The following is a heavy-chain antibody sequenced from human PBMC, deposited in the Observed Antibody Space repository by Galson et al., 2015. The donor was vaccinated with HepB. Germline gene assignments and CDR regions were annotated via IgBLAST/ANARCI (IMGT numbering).Heavy chain of an antibody. V-gene: IGHV3-23*01. CDR3: VKEGSWFGGDWFDP. CDR2: INGRGSTR. CDR1: GFISRHHA. D-gene: IGHD3-16*01. J-gene: IGHJ5*02. Sequence: SLRLSCAGSGFISRHHAMAWIRQAPGKGLKWVSGINGRGSTRSYSDAVKGRFSISRDNSKDTVFLQMDNLRAEDTAVYYCVKEGSWFGGDWFDPWGQGALVTVS.